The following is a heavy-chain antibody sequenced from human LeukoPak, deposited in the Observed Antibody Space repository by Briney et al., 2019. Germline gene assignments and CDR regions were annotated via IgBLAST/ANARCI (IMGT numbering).Heavy chain of an antibody. CDR3: ARRYYGSATYRLPYDY. V-gene: IGHV3-30*02. CDR1: GFTFSSYG. Sequence: GGSLRLSCAASGFTFSSYGMHWVRQAPGKGLEWVAFIRYDGSNKYYADSVKGRFTISRDNAENSLYLQMSSLRAEGTAVYYCARRYYGSATYRLPYDYWGQGTLVTVSS. D-gene: IGHD3-22*01. CDR2: IRYDGSNK. J-gene: IGHJ4*02.